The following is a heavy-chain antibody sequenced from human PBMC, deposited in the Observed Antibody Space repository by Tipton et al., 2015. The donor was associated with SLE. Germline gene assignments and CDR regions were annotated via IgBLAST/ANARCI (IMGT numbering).Heavy chain of an antibody. V-gene: IGHV4-59*01. J-gene: IGHJ2*01. D-gene: IGHD5-24*01. CDR1: GGSISTYY. CDR3: ARRGYKSWYFDL. Sequence: SLTCSVSGGSISTYYWNWIRQSPGKGLEWIGNVYYVGSTNYNPSLKGRVTISVATSKNQFSLKLRSVTAADTAVYYCARRGYKSWYFDLWGRGALVTVSS. CDR2: VYYVGST.